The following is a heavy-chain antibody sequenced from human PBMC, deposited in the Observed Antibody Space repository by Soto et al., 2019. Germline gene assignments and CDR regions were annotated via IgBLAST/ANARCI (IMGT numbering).Heavy chain of an antibody. V-gene: IGHV1-18*01. D-gene: IGHD1-7*01. CDR3: ARERGNYKYFDY. Sequence: QVQLVQSGAEVKKPGASVKVSCKVSGYTFANYGISWARQATGQGLEWMGWINTYNGNINYALKLQGRVTMTTDTSTSTAYIELRSLRSDDTALYYCARERGNYKYFDYWGKGTLVTVSS. J-gene: IGHJ4*02. CDR1: GYTFANYG. CDR2: INTYNGNI.